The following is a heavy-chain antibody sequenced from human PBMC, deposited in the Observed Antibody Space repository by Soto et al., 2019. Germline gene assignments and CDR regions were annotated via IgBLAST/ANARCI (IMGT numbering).Heavy chain of an antibody. CDR3: ARRSSVGYYYFYMDV. Sequence: PSETLSLTCSVSGDSISYDFWRWIRQPPGKRLEWIGYISNSGSTNYNPSLKSRVSMSVDTSKNQFSLKLSSVTAADTAVYYCARRSSVGYYYFYMDVWGKGTTVTVSS. CDR2: ISNSGST. CDR1: GDSISYDF. J-gene: IGHJ6*03. V-gene: IGHV4-4*08. D-gene: IGHD2-15*01.